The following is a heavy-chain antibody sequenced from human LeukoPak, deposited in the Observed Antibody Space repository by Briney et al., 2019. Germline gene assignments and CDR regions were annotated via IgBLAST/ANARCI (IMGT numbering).Heavy chain of an antibody. CDR1: GGSISSSNW. CDR3: ARAPVAARLPDAFDI. Sequence: SETLSLTCAVSGGSISSSNWWSWVRQPPGKGLEWIGEIYHSGSTNYNPSLKSRVTISVDKSKNQFSLKLSSVTAADTAVYYCARAPVAARLPDAFDIWGQGTMVTVSS. CDR2: IYHSGST. V-gene: IGHV4-4*02. J-gene: IGHJ3*02. D-gene: IGHD6-19*01.